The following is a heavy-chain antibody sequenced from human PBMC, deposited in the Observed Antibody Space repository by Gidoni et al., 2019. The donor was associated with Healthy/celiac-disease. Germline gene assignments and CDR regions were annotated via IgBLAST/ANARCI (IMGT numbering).Heavy chain of an antibody. CDR2: ISSSSSYI. J-gene: IGHJ4*02. V-gene: IGHV3-21*01. CDR1: GFTFSSYS. D-gene: IGHD1-26*01. CDR3: ARDLGVGATD. Sequence: EVQLVESGGGLVKPGGSLRLSRAAPGFTFSSYSMNWVRQAPGKGLEWVSSISSSSSYIYYADSVKGRFTISRDNAKNSLYLQMNSLRAEDTAVYYCARDLGVGATDWGQGTLVTVSS.